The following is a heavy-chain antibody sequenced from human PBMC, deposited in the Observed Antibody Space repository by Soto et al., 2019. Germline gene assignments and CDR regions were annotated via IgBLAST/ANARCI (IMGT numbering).Heavy chain of an antibody. CDR1: GFTLSSYW. Sequence: GGSLRLSCAASGFTLSSYWMSWVRQAPGKGLEWVANINQDGSEKYYVDSVKGRFTISRDNAKNSVDLQMNSLRAEDTAVYYCARRITIFGVALDYWGQGTLVTAPQ. D-gene: IGHD3-3*01. CDR3: ARRITIFGVALDY. CDR2: INQDGSEK. V-gene: IGHV3-7*01. J-gene: IGHJ4*02.